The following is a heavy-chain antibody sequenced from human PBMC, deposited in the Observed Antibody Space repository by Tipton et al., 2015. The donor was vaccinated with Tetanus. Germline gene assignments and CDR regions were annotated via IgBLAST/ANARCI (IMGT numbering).Heavy chain of an antibody. CDR1: GGSISSYY. V-gene: IGHV4-59*01. D-gene: IGHD4-17*01. CDR2: IYYSGST. J-gene: IGHJ2*01. CDR3: AREEAYYGDYARYFDL. Sequence: TLSLTCTVSGGSISSYYWSWIRQPPGKGLEWIGYIYYSGSTNYNPSLKSRVTISVDTSKNQFPLKLSSVTAADTAVYYCAREEAYYGDYARYFDLWGRGTLVTVSS.